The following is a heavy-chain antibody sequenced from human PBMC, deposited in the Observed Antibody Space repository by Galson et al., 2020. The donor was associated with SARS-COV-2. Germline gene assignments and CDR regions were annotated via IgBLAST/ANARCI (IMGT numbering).Heavy chain of an antibody. CDR2: ISWNSGSI. Sequence: GGSLRLSCAASGFTFDDYAMHWVRQAPGKGLEWVSGISWNSGSIGYADSVKGRFTISRDNAKNSLYLQMNSLRAEDTALYYCAKDINGGWDQGYNWFDPWGQGTLVTVSS. CDR3: AKDINGGWDQGYNWFDP. V-gene: IGHV3-9*01. J-gene: IGHJ5*02. CDR1: GFTFDDYA. D-gene: IGHD6-19*01.